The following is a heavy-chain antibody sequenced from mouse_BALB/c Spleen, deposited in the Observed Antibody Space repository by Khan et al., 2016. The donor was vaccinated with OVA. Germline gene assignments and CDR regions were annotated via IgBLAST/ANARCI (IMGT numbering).Heavy chain of an antibody. J-gene: IGHJ3*01. D-gene: IGHD1-1*01. V-gene: IGHV9-3*02. CDR3: ARGNYYGSNSWFAY. CDR1: GYTFTNYG. CDR2: INTNTGEP. Sequence: QIQLVQSGPELKKPGETVKISCKASGYTFTNYGMNWVKQAPGKGLKWMGWINTNTGEPTYAEEFKGRFAFSLETSASTAYLQLNNLKNEDTATYCCARGNYYGSNSWFAYWGQGTLGTGSA.